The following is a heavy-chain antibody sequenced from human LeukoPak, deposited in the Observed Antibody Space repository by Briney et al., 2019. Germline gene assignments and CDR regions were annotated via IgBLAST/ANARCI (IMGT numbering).Heavy chain of an antibody. J-gene: IGHJ3*02. Sequence: GGSLRLSCAASGFTFSSYLMSWVRQAPGKGLEWVANIKQDGSEKYYVDSVKGRFTISRDNAKNSLYLQMSSLRAEDTAVYYCARDRSGYSYGYAPDAFDIWGQGTMVTVSS. D-gene: IGHD5-18*01. V-gene: IGHV3-7*01. CDR2: IKQDGSEK. CDR3: ARDRSGYSYGYAPDAFDI. CDR1: GFTFSSYL.